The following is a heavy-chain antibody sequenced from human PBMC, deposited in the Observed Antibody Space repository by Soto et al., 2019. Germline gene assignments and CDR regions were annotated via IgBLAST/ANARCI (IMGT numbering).Heavy chain of an antibody. CDR1: GYTFTEYY. CDR3: ARRLGGGGDYFYGMDV. D-gene: IGHD3-10*01. Sequence: QVQLVQSGAEVQKPGASVKVSCKTSGYTFTEYYIHWMRQVPGQGPEWMGWINPNSGGTKYAKKFQGVISMPSDQSTTPGLLELTRLGSDDTAVYYCARRLGGGGDYFYGMDVWGQGTAVIVSS. CDR2: INPNSGGT. J-gene: IGHJ6*02. V-gene: IGHV1-2*02.